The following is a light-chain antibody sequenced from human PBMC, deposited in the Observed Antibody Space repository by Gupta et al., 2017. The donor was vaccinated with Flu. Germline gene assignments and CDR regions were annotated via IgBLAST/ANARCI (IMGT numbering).Light chain of an antibody. J-gene: IGLJ2*01. CDR2: SDS. CDR3: AAWDDSLNGPL. Sequence: TISISCSGGSSNIGSKSVNWYQQYAGTAPKLPISSDSQRSSGIPDRISGSKSGTSASLAITGLQSEDEADYYCAAWDDSLNGPLLGGGTKLTVL. V-gene: IGLV1-44*01. CDR1: SSNIGSKS.